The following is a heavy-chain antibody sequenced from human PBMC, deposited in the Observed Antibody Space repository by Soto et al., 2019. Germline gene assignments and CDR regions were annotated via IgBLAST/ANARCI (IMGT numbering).Heavy chain of an antibody. CDR2: IDPSDSYT. CDR1: GYNFTSYW. CDR3: ARASFYGSGISKGVDY. V-gene: IGHV5-10-1*01. D-gene: IGHD3-10*01. J-gene: IGHJ4*02. Sequence: PGESLKISCKGSGYNFTSYWINLVRHMPGKGLEWMGRIDPSDSYTNYSPSFQGHVTISVDKSISTAYLQWSSLKASDTAIYNCARASFYGSGISKGVDYWGQETLVTVSS.